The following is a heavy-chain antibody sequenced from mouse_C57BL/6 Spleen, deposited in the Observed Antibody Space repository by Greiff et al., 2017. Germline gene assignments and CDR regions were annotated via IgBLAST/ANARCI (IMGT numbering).Heavy chain of an antibody. J-gene: IGHJ4*01. CDR2: INPNNGGT. CDR3: ARKRLYYAMDY. V-gene: IGHV1-22*01. CDR1: GYTFTDYN. Sequence: EVKLVESGPELVKPGASVKMSCKASGYTFTDYNMHWVKQSHGKSLEWIGYINPNNGGTSYNQKFKGKATLTVNKSSSTAYMELRSLTSEDSAVYYCARKRLYYAMDYWGQGTSVTVSS.